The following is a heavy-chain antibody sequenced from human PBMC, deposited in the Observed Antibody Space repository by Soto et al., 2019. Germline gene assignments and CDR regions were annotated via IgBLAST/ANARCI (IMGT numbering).Heavy chain of an antibody. CDR2: IYYSGCT. Sequence: QLQLQESGPGLVKPSETLSLTCTVSGSSISSSSYYWGWFRQPPRKGLEWIGSIYYSGCTYYNPARRSRVTTSVDTSKIQFPLKVSSVTAADTAVYYCARHYERYYDFWSGYKPLPRSEEYFAYWGQGTLVTVSS. J-gene: IGHJ4*02. D-gene: IGHD3-3*01. V-gene: IGHV4-39*01. CDR3: ARHYERYYDFWSGYKPLPRSEEYFAY. CDR1: GSSISSSSYY.